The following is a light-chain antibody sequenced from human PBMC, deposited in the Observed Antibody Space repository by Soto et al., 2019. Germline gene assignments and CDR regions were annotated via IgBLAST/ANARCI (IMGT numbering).Light chain of an antibody. CDR2: GAS. CDR3: QQYGSSGK. J-gene: IGKJ1*01. Sequence: EIVLTQSPGTLSLSPWERVTLSCRASQSVSSNYLAWYQQKPGQAPRLLIYGASSRATGIPDRFSGSGSGTDFTLTISRLEPEDFAVYYCQQYGSSGKFGQGTKVDIK. V-gene: IGKV3-20*01. CDR1: QSVSSNY.